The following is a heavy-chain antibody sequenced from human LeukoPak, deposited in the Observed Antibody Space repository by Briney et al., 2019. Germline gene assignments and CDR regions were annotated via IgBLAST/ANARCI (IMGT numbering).Heavy chain of an antibody. J-gene: IGHJ3*02. CDR1: GLTVGSNY. CDR3: ARDLNAQSCAFDI. D-gene: IGHD1-1*01. V-gene: IGHV3-53*01. CDR2: IYSAGDT. Sequence: AGGSLRLSCAASGLTVGSNYMTWVRQAPGKGLEWVSVIYSAGDTYYTDSVKGRFTISRDNSQNTVYLQMNSLRAEDTAVYYCARDLNAQSCAFDIWGRGTMVTVSS.